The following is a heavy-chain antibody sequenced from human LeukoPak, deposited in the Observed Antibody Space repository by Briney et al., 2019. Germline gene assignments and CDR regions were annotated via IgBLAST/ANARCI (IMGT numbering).Heavy chain of an antibody. Sequence: ASVKVSCKASGYTFSDYYLHWVRQAPGQGLEWMGWINPNSGVTNYAQKFQGRVTMTRDTSISTAYMEVSRLRSDDTAVYYCARDSSIDYGSGFVYDYWGQGTLVTVSS. CDR1: GYTFSDYY. V-gene: IGHV1-2*02. J-gene: IGHJ4*02. CDR3: ARDSSIDYGSGFVYDY. D-gene: IGHD3-10*01. CDR2: INPNSGVT.